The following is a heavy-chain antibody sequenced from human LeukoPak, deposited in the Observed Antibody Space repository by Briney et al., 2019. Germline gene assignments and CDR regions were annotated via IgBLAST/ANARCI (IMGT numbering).Heavy chain of an antibody. CDR2: VYYSGST. V-gene: IGHV4-59*08. Sequence: PSETLSLTCIVSSGSISSYYWSWIRQPPGKGLEWIGNVYYSGSTNYNPSLKSRVTISVDTSKNQFSLNLTSVTAADTVRYYCARSDYGYYGMDVWGPGTTVTVSS. J-gene: IGHJ6*02. CDR1: SGSISSYY. CDR3: ARSDYGYYGMDV.